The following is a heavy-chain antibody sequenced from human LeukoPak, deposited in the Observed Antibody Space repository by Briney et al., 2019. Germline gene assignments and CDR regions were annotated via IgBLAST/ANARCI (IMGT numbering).Heavy chain of an antibody. CDR1: GGTFSSYA. Sequence: ASVKVSCKASGGTFSSYAISWVRQAPGQGLEWMGGIIPIFGTANYAQKFQGRVTITADESTSTAYMELSSLRSEDTAVYYCAREVRQLWLRSGWFDPWAREPWSPSHQ. CDR2: IIPIFGTA. V-gene: IGHV1-69*13. CDR3: AREVRQLWLRSGWFDP. J-gene: IGHJ5*02. D-gene: IGHD5-18*01.